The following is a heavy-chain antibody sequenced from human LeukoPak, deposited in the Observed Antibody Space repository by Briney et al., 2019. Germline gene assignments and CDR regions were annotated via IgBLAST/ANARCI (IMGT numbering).Heavy chain of an antibody. V-gene: IGHV1-69*04. J-gene: IGHJ4*02. CDR1: GGTFSSYA. D-gene: IGHD6-19*01. CDR2: IIPILGIA. CDR3: AREGREQLWLVHWEFDY. Sequence: SVKVSCKASGGTFSSYAISWVRQAPGQGLEWMGRIIPILGIANYAQKFQGRVTITADKSTSTAYMELSSLRSEDTAVYYCAREGREQLWLVHWEFDYWGQGTLVTVSS.